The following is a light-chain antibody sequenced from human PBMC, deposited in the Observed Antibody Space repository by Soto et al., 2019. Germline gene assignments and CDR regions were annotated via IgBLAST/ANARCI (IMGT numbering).Light chain of an antibody. J-gene: IGKJ1*01. Sequence: PWERATLSCRASQSVSSSYLAWYQQKPGQAPRLLIFGASNRATGIPDSFSGSGSGRDFTLTISRLEPEDFAVYYCQQYDGSLWTFGQGTKVEIK. CDR2: GAS. CDR1: QSVSSSY. CDR3: QQYDGSLWT. V-gene: IGKV3-20*01.